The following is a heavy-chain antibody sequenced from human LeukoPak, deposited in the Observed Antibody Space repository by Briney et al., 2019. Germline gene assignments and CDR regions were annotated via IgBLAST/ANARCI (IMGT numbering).Heavy chain of an antibody. V-gene: IGHV4-59*08. CDR3: ARARYSNSWYAVDI. CDR1: GGSISGDH. Sequence: PSETLSLTCTVSGGSISGDHWNWIRQPPGKGLEWIGYIYHTGSNNYSPSLKSRVTMSVDTSKNQFSLKLSSVTAADTAVYYCARARYSNSWYAVDIWGQGTMVTVSS. D-gene: IGHD6-13*01. CDR2: IYHTGSN. J-gene: IGHJ3*02.